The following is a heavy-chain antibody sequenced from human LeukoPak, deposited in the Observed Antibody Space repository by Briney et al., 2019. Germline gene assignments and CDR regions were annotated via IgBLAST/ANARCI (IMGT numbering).Heavy chain of an antibody. CDR3: AREEQWYPPRLDY. CDR1: GFTVSSNY. CDR2: IYSGGST. Sequence: GGSLRPSCAASGFTVSSNYMSWVRQAPGKGLEWVSVIYSGGSTYYADSVKGRFTISRDNSKNTLYLQMNSLRAEDAAVYYCAREEQWYPPRLDYWGQGTLVTVSS. D-gene: IGHD6-19*01. V-gene: IGHV3-66*01. J-gene: IGHJ4*02.